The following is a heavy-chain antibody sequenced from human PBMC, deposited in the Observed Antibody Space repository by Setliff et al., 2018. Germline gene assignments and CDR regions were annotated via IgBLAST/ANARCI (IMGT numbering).Heavy chain of an antibody. CDR3: ARDGGEY. Sequence: GGSLRLSCEASGFTFSTYEMNWVRQAPGKGLEWVANIKQDGSEKYYVDSVKGRFTISRDNAKNSLYLQMNSLRAEDTAVYYCARDGGEYWGQGTLVTVSS. V-gene: IGHV3-7*01. D-gene: IGHD3-16*01. CDR1: GFTFSTYE. CDR2: IKQDGSEK. J-gene: IGHJ4*02.